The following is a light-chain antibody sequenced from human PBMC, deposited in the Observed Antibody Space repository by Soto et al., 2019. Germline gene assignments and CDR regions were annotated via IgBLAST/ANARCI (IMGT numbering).Light chain of an antibody. CDR3: GSYTGSSTPDV. J-gene: IGLJ1*01. V-gene: IGLV2-14*01. CDR2: DVS. Sequence: QSVLTQPASVSGSPGQSIAISCTGSSSDVGSYNYVCWYQQHPGKAPKMMIYDVSNRPSGVSNRFSGSKSGNTASLTISGLQAEDEADYYCGSYTGSSTPDVFGTGTKLTVL. CDR1: SSDVGSYNY.